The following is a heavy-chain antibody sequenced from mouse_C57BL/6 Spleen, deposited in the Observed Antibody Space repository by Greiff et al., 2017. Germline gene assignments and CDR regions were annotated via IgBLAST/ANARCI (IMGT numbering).Heavy chain of an antibody. J-gene: IGHJ2*01. D-gene: IGHD1-1*01. CDR3: TRDRDYGTGRGYFDY. CDR1: GFTFSSYA. Sequence: EVMLVESGEGLVKPGGSLKLSCAASGFTFSSYAMSWVRQTPEKRLEWVAYISSGGDYIYYADTVKGRFTISRDNARNTLYLQMSSLKSEDTAMYYCTRDRDYGTGRGYFDYWGQGTTLTVSS. CDR2: ISSGGDYI. V-gene: IGHV5-9-1*02.